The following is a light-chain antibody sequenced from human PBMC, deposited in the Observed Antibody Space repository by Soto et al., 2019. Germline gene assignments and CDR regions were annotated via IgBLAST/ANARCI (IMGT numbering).Light chain of an antibody. V-gene: IGKV1-39*01. CDR2: AAS. CDR3: QQSYSTPPYS. Sequence: DIQMTQSPSSLSASVGDRVTITCRASQSISSSLNWYQQKPGKAPKLLIYAASSLQSGVPSRFSGSGSVTDFTLTISSLQPEDFATYYCQQSYSTPPYSFGQGTKLEIK. J-gene: IGKJ2*03. CDR1: QSISSS.